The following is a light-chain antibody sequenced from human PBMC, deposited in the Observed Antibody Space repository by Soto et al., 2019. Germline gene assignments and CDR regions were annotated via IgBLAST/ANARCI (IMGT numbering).Light chain of an antibody. J-gene: IGKJ1*01. CDR2: DTY. CDR1: QSVGST. V-gene: IGKV3-15*01. Sequence: EIVLTQSPAALSVSPGERATLSCWASQSVGSTLNWYQQKPGQAPRLLIYDTYIRATGIPARFSGSGSGTEFTLTIASLQSEDFATYYCLQDYSYPWTFGQGTKVEIK. CDR3: LQDYSYPWT.